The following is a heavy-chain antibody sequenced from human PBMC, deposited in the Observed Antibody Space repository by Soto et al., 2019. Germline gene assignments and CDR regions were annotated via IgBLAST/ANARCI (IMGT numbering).Heavy chain of an antibody. CDR1: GGSISSGNYY. D-gene: IGHD6-6*01. V-gene: IGHV4-39*07. CDR2: ISHSGST. CDR3: AKCITALGPIDY. J-gene: IGHJ4*02. Sequence: PSETLSLTCTVYGGSISSGNYYWSWIRQPKGKGREWIGLISHSGSTNYNPSLKSRVTISVDKSKNQFSLKLSSVTAADTAVYYCAKCITALGPIDYWGQGTLVTVSS.